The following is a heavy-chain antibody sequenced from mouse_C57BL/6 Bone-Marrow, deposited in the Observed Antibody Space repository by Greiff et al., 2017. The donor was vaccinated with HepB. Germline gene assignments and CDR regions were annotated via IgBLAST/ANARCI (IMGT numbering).Heavy chain of an antibody. J-gene: IGHJ2*01. CDR2: INPNNGGT. V-gene: IGHV1-26*01. CDR3: ARGLLRINYFDY. Sequence: EVQLQQSGPELVKPGASVKISCKASGYTFTDYYMNWVKQSHGKSLEWIGDINPNNGGTSYNQKFKGKATLTVDKSSSTAYMELRRLTSEDSAVYYCARGLLRINYFDYWGQGTTLTVSS. CDR1: GYTFTDYY. D-gene: IGHD1-1*01.